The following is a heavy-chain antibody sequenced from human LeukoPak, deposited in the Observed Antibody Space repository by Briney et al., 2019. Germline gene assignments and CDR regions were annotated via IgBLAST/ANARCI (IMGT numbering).Heavy chain of an antibody. CDR2: ITGSGTDI. CDR1: GFTFSSYS. V-gene: IGHV3-48*01. CDR3: ARDQDYGFTY. D-gene: IGHD4-17*01. J-gene: IGHJ4*02. Sequence: GGSLSLSCAASGFTFSSYSMTWVRQAPGKGPEWISWITGSGTDIIYADSVKGRFTISRDNAKNSLYLQMNSLRAEDTAVYYCARDQDYGFTYWGQGTLVTVSS.